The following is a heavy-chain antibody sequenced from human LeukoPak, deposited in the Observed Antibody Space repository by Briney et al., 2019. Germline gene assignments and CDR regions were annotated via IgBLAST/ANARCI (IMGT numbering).Heavy chain of an antibody. J-gene: IGHJ4*02. V-gene: IGHV4-4*07. CDR3: ARATYYYDSGSATGAPIFDY. CDR1: GGSISSYY. Sequence: SETLSLTCTVSGGSISSYYWSWIRQPAGKGLEWIGRIYTSGSTNYNPSLKSRVTMSVDTSKNQFSLKLSSVTAADTAVYYCARATYYYDSGSATGAPIFDYWGQGTLVTVSS. D-gene: IGHD3-10*01. CDR2: IYTSGST.